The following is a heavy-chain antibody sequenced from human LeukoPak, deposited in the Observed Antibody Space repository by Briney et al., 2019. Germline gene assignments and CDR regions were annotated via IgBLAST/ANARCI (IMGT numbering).Heavy chain of an antibody. D-gene: IGHD1-7*01. CDR3: AKAGNWNYREYFDY. Sequence: GGSLRLPCAASGFTFSSYAMSWVRQAPGKGLEWVSAISGSGGSTYYADSVKGRFTISRDNSKNTLYLQMNSLRAEDTAVYYCAKAGNWNYREYFDYWGQGTLVTVSS. V-gene: IGHV3-23*01. CDR2: ISGSGGST. J-gene: IGHJ4*02. CDR1: GFTFSSYA.